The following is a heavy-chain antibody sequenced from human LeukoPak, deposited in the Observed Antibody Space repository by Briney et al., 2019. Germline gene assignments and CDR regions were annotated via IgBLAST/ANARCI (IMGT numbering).Heavy chain of an antibody. V-gene: IGHV4-30-2*01. Sequence: NPSQTLSLTCVVSGDSISSAAYSWSWIRQPPGKGLEWIGYIFHTGSTFYNPSFKSRVTISVDNSKNQFSLRLTSVTAADTAVYYCARELWFANAPGSWLDPWGQGTLVTVSS. D-gene: IGHD3-10*01. CDR2: IFHTGST. J-gene: IGHJ5*02. CDR3: ARELWFANAPGSWLDP. CDR1: GDSISSAAYS.